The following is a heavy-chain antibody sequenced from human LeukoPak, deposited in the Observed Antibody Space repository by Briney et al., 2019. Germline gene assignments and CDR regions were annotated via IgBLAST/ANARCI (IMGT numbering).Heavy chain of an antibody. CDR3: ARFDSRLPFDP. CDR2: ISSSGNT. D-gene: IGHD6-6*01. V-gene: IGHV4-31*03. Sequence: SQTLSLTCTVSGGSVGSGAYYWSWLRQHPGEGLEWIGYISSSGNTYFNPSLKSRLTISLDASKNQFSLRLTSVTAADTAMYYCARFDSRLPFDPWGQGTLVSVSS. J-gene: IGHJ5*02. CDR1: GGSVGSGAYY.